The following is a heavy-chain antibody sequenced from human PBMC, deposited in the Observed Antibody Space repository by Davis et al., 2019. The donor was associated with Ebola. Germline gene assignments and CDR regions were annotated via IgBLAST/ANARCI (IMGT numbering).Heavy chain of an antibody. Sequence: GGSLRLSWAASGFTFSSYSMNWVRQAPGKGLEWVSYISSSSSTIYYADSVKGRFTISRDNAKNSLYLQMNSLRDEDTAVYYCARWGDTAMVEYYYYGMDVWGKGTTVTVSS. CDR2: ISSSSSTI. CDR1: GFTFSSYS. D-gene: IGHD5-18*01. J-gene: IGHJ6*04. V-gene: IGHV3-48*02. CDR3: ARWGDTAMVEYYYYGMDV.